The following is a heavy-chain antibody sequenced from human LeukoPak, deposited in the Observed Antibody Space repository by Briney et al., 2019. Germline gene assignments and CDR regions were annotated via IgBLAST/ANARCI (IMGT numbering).Heavy chain of an antibody. CDR2: INVEGNYI. CDR1: GFTVSTFW. V-gene: IGHV3-74*01. D-gene: IGHD3-22*01. J-gene: IGHJ4*02. Sequence: GGSMRLSCAASGFTVSTFWMHWVRQAPGKELVWVARINVEGNYIDYAESVKGRFTISRDSAKNTLYLQMNSLRAEDTAVYSCARDLTGPYDHWGQGTLVTV. CDR3: ARDLTGPYDH.